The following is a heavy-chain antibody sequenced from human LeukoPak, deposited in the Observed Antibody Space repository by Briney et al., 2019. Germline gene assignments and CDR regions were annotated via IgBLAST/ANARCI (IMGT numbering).Heavy chain of an antibody. J-gene: IGHJ4*02. Sequence: GGSLRLSCAASGFTFSNYAMSWVRQAPGKGLEWVSAITGGGSGIYYADSMKSRFTISRDNSKNTLYLQINSLRAEDTAVYYCAKWGDYDVLTGYYVSDYWGQGTLVTVPS. V-gene: IGHV3-23*01. D-gene: IGHD3-9*01. CDR2: ITGGGSGI. CDR1: GFTFSNYA. CDR3: AKWGDYDVLTGYYVSDY.